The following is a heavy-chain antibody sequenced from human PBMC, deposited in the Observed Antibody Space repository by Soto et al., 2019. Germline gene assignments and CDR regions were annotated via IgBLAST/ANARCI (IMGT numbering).Heavy chain of an antibody. J-gene: IGHJ5*02. Sequence: SETLSLTCNVSGDSITTDGYSWSWIRQPPGKGLAWIGYIYHPGTAYYNPSLKSRVTLSVDRSKNQFSLSLSSMTAAYTAVYYCGREAWSRNLDLWGQGTLVTVSS. V-gene: IGHV4-30-2*01. CDR2: IYHPGTA. D-gene: IGHD1-1*01. CDR3: GREAWSRNLDL. CDR1: GDSITTDGYS.